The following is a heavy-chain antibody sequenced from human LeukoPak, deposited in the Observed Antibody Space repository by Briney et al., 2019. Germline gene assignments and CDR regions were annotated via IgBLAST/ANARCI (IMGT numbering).Heavy chain of an antibody. CDR2: INPNSGGT. Sequence: ASVKVSCKASGYTFIGYYMHWVRQAPGQGLEWMGWINPNSGGTNYAQKFQGRVTMTRDTSTSTVYMELSSLRSEDTAVYYCARDPYYYDSSGSHAGYFNLWGRGTLVTVSS. CDR1: GYTFIGYY. J-gene: IGHJ2*01. D-gene: IGHD3-22*01. V-gene: IGHV1-2*02. CDR3: ARDPYYYDSSGSHAGYFNL.